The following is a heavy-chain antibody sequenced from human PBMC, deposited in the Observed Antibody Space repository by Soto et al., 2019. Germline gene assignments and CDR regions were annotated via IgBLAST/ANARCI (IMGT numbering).Heavy chain of an antibody. CDR2: ISSRSDI. J-gene: IGHJ6*02. CDR1: GFTFSTYS. D-gene: IGHD2-2*02. Sequence: GGSMRLSCVGSGFTFSTYSINWVRQAPGKGLEWVSSISSRSDIYYADSVKGRFTISRDNAKNSVSLQMNSLRAEDTAVYYCAREYTAWPLAYGLDVWGQGTTVTVSS. V-gene: IGHV3-21*01. CDR3: AREYTAWPLAYGLDV.